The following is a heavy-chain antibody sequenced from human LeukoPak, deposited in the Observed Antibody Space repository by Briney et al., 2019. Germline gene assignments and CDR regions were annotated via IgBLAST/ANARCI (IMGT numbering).Heavy chain of an antibody. CDR1: GFTFSSYA. V-gene: IGHV3-30*04. J-gene: IGHJ4*02. CDR2: ISYGGSNK. CDR3: AREAHIVVVTEYYFDY. Sequence: TGGSLRLSCAASGFTFSSYAMHWVRQAPGKGLEWVAVISYGGSNKYYADSVKGRFTISRDNSKNTLYLQMNSLRAEDTAVYYCAREAHIVVVTEYYFDYWGQGTLVTVSS. D-gene: IGHD2-21*02.